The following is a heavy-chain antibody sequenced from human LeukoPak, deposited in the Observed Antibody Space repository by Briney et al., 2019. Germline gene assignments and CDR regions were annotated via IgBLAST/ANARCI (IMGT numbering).Heavy chain of an antibody. J-gene: IGHJ4*02. CDR1: GFTFSSYS. CDR2: ISYDGSNK. CDR3: ARTTHNWNYGFTFDY. Sequence: TGGSLRLSCAASGFTFSSYSMNWVRQAPGKGLEWVAVISYDGSNKYYADSVKGRFTISRDNSKNTLYLQMNSLRAEDTAVYYCARTTHNWNYGFTFDYWGQGTLVTVSS. D-gene: IGHD1-7*01. V-gene: IGHV3-30*03.